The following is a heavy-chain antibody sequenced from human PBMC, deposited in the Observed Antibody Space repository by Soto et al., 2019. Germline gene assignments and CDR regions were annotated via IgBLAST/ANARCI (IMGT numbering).Heavy chain of an antibody. CDR1: GETFSGYY. D-gene: IGHD2-15*01. J-gene: IGHJ1*01. CDR3: ARSRIIGPFQH. CDR2: INHSGST. V-gene: IGHV4-34*01. Sequence: SETMSLTCDVYGETFSGYYWIWIRRPPGKGLEWIGEINHSGSTNYNPSLKSRVTISVDTSKNQFSLKLSSVTAADTAVYYCARSRIIGPFQHWGQGTLVTVSS.